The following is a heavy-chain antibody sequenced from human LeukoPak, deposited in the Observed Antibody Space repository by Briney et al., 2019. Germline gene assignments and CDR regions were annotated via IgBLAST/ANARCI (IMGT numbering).Heavy chain of an antibody. CDR3: ARGPDYGDYGRDTFDI. CDR2: IYYSGST. V-gene: IGHV4-59*01. D-gene: IGHD4-17*01. Sequence: SETLSLTCTVSGGSISSYYWSWIRQPPGKGLEWIGYIYYSGSTNYNPSLKSRATISVDTSKNQFSLKLSSVTAADTAVYYCARGPDYGDYGRDTFDIWGQGTIVTVSS. J-gene: IGHJ3*02. CDR1: GGSISSYY.